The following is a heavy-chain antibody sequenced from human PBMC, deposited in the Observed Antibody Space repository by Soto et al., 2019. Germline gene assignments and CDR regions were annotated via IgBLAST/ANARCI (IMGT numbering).Heavy chain of an antibody. D-gene: IGHD3-22*01. CDR2: ISSSSSSI. Sequence: GGSLRLSCAASGFTFSSYSMNWVRRAPGKGLEWGSYISSSSSSIYYADSVKGRFTISRAPAKNSLYLQMNSLRAEDTDVYYCARDLFPVDSRGYYGFPFDYWGQGTLIPVSS. V-gene: IGHV3-48*04. CDR1: GFTFSSYS. J-gene: IGHJ4*02. CDR3: ARDLFPVDSRGYYGFPFDY.